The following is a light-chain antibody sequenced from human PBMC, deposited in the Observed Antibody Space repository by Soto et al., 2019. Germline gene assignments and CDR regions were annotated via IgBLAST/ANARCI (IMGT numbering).Light chain of an antibody. V-gene: IGKV3-11*01. CDR1: QSVSSY. J-gene: IGKJ1*01. Sequence: ESVLTQSPATLSLSPGERATLSCRASQSVSSYLAWYQQKPGQAPRLLIYDASNRAAGIPSRFSGSGSGTDFTLTISSLQPEDFATYYCQQSYSTPQTFGQGTKVDIK. CDR3: QQSYSTPQT. CDR2: DAS.